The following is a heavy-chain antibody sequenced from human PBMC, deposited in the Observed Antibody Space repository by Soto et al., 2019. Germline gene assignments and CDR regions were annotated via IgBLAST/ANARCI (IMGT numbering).Heavy chain of an antibody. CDR1: GGSISSSSYY. D-gene: IGHD4-17*01. CDR3: ARPTQLLSPWANGDLNWYFDL. J-gene: IGHJ2*01. V-gene: IGHV4-39*01. Sequence: QLQLQESGPGLVKPSETLSLTCTVSGGSISSSSYYWGWIRQPPGKGLEWIGSIYYSGSTYYNPSLKSRVTISVDTSKNQFSLKLSSVTAADTAVYYCARPTQLLSPWANGDLNWYFDLWGRGTLVTVSS. CDR2: IYYSGST.